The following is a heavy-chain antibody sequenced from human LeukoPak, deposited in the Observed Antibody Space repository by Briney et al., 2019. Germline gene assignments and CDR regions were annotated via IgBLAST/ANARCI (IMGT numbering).Heavy chain of an antibody. CDR3: ARTNYGSGSYHDFDY. Sequence: ASVKVSCKASGYTFTNYGISWVRQAPGQGLEWMGWISAYNGNTNYAQKLQGRVTMTTDTSTSTAYMELRSLRSDDTAVYYCARTNYGSGSYHDFDYWGQGTLVTVSS. V-gene: IGHV1-18*01. J-gene: IGHJ4*02. CDR1: GYTFTNYG. D-gene: IGHD3-10*01. CDR2: ISAYNGNT.